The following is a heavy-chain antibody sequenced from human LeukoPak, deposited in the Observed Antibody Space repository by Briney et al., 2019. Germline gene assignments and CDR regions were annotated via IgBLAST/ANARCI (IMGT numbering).Heavy chain of an antibody. CDR3: ARDGKAYCSGGSCYQQTFDY. CDR1: GYTFTSYG. CDR2: ISAYNGNT. Sequence: ASVKVSCKASGYTFTSYGISWVRQAPGQGLEWMGWISAYNGNTNYAQKLQGRVTMTPDTSTSTAYMELRSLRSDDTAVYYCARDGKAYCSGGSCYQQTFDYWGQGTLVTVSS. J-gene: IGHJ4*02. D-gene: IGHD2-15*01. V-gene: IGHV1-18*01.